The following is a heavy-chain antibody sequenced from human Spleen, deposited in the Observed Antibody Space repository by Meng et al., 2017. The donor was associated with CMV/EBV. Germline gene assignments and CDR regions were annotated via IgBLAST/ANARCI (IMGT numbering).Heavy chain of an antibody. V-gene: IGHV4-34*01. Sequence: SETLSLTCAVYGGSFSGYYWSWIRQPPGKGLEWIGEINHSGSTNYNPSLKSRVTISVDTSKNQFSLNLSSVTAADTAVYYCARLYSGSYSDYFDYWGQGTLVTVSS. CDR3: ARLYSGSYSDYFDY. D-gene: IGHD1-26*01. CDR1: GGSFSGYY. CDR2: INHSGST. J-gene: IGHJ4*02.